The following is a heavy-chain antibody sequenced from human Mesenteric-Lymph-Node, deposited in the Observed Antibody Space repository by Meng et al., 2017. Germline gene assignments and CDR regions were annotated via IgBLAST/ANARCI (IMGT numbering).Heavy chain of an antibody. CDR2: TYYRSEWFS. D-gene: IGHD5-12*01. CDR1: GDSVPSKRSV. V-gene: IGHV6-1*01. Sequence: QVTLPKSDPGLGKPSQTLSPTLAISGDSVPSKRSVWNWIRPSPSRGLEWLGRTYYRSEWFSDYAESVKSRITISPDTSKNQFSLQLTSVTPEDAAVYYCGRGYYFDYWGQGTLVTVSS. CDR3: GRGYYFDY. J-gene: IGHJ4*02.